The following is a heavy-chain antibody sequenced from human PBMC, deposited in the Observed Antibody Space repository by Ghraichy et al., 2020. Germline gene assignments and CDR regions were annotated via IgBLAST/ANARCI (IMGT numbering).Heavy chain of an antibody. CDR1: GFTFSSYA. CDR3: ARDKVGAADY. J-gene: IGHJ4*02. CDR2: ITSNGDIT. Sequence: GGSLRLSCAASGFTFSSYAMHWVRQAPGKGLVYVSAITSNGDITYYANSVKGRFTISRDNSKNTLYLQMGSLRAEDMAVYYCARDKVGAADYWGQGTQVTVSS. D-gene: IGHD2-15*01. V-gene: IGHV3-64*01.